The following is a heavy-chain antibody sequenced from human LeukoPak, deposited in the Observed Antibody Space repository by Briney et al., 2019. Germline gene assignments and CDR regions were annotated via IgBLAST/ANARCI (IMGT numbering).Heavy chain of an antibody. Sequence: SETLTLTCAAYGGSFSGYYWSWIRQPPGKGLEWIAEINHSGSTNYNPSLKSRVTISVDTSTNQFSLKRRSVTAADTSVYYCATIQDIALVEFDYWRQGTLVTVSA. CDR1: GGSFSGYY. CDR2: INHSGST. J-gene: IGHJ4*02. CDR3: ATIQDIALVEFDY. D-gene: IGHD5-18*01. V-gene: IGHV4-34*01.